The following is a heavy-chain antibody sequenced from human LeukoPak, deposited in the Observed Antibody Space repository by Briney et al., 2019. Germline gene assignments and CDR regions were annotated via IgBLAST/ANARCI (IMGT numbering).Heavy chain of an antibody. CDR3: ARELGYCSSTSCYIVANYYYYYGMDV. V-gene: IGHV3-21*01. CDR1: GVTFSSYS. D-gene: IGHD2-2*02. J-gene: IGHJ6*02. CDR2: ISSSSSYI. Sequence: GGSLRLSCAASGVTFSSYSMNWVRQAPGKGLEGVSSISSSSSYIYYADSVKGRFTISRDNAKNSLYLQMNSLRAEDTAAYYCARELGYCSSTSCYIVANYYYYYGMDVWGQGTTVTVSS.